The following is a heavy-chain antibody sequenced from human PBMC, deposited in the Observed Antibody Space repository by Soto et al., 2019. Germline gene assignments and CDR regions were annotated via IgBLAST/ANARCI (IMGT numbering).Heavy chain of an antibody. CDR2: IIPIFGTA. CDR1: GGTFSSYA. Sequence: QVQLVQSGAEVKKPGSSVKVSCKASGGTFSSYAISWVRQAPGQGLEWMGGIIPIFGTANYAQKFQGRVTITADESTTTSYMQLSSLISEDKAVYYCARGPYAVVPAAKRSWFDPWGQGTLVTVSS. D-gene: IGHD2-2*01. V-gene: IGHV1-69*01. J-gene: IGHJ5*02. CDR3: ARGPYAVVPAAKRSWFDP.